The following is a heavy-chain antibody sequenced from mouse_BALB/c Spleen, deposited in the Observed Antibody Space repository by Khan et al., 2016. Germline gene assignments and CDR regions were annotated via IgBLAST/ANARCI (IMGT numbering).Heavy chain of an antibody. D-gene: IGHD2-4*01. CDR2: ISYSGRT. CDR1: GYSITSDYA. Sequence: EVQLQESGPGLVKPSQSLSLTCTVTGYSITSDYAWNWIRQFPGNKLEWMGYISYSGRTSYNPSLKSRISLTQDTSTNKFVLQLNSVTTNDAATYYCARGMITTFDYWGQGTTLTVSA. V-gene: IGHV3-2*02. J-gene: IGHJ2*01. CDR3: ARGMITTFDY.